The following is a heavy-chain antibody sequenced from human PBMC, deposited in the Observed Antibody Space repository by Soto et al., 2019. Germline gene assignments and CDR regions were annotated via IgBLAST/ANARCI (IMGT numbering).Heavy chain of an antibody. D-gene: IGHD3-10*01. CDR1: GFTFSSYG. V-gene: IGHV3-30*18. CDR3: ANEAGIARGTFDP. Sequence: QVQLVESGGGVVQPGRSLRLSCAASGFTFSSYGMHWVRQAPGKGLEWVAVISYDGSNKYYADSVKGRFTISRDNSKNTLYRQMNSLSAEDTAVYYCANEAGIARGTFDPWGQGTLVTVSS. CDR2: ISYDGSNK. J-gene: IGHJ5*02.